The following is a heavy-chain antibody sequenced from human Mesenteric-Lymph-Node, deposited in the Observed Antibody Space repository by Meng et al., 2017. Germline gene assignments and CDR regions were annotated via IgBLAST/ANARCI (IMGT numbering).Heavy chain of an antibody. CDR1: GFTVTHYY. CDR2: IYSGGAT. J-gene: IGHJ4*02. D-gene: IGHD6-13*01. V-gene: IGHV3-53*01. CDR3: AKDGSSSWSYYFDY. Sequence: GESLKISCAASGFTVTHYYMSWVRQTAGKGLEWVSVIYSGGATYYADSVKGRFTISRDNSKNTLSLQMNSLRAEDTAVYYCAKDGSSSWSYYFDYWGQGTLVTVSS.